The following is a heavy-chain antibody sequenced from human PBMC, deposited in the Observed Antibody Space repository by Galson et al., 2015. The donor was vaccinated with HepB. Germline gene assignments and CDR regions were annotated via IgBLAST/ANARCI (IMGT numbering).Heavy chain of an antibody. J-gene: IGHJ4*02. CDR1: GFTFSSYS. CDR3: ARAKGAYCTGGSCYAF. V-gene: IGHV3-48*01. D-gene: IGHD2-15*01. Sequence: SLRLSCAASGFTFSSYSMNWVRQAPGKGLEWVSYISSSSSAIYYADSLKGRFTISRDNAKSSLYLQMNSLRAEDTAVYYCARAKGAYCTGGSCYAFWSQGTLVTVSS. CDR2: ISSSSSAI.